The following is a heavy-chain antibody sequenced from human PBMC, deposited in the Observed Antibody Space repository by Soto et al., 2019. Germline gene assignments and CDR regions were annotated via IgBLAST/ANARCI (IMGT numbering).Heavy chain of an antibody. CDR3: ATDEYFGSEIYFYYYGMDV. CDR2: IYYNGST. J-gene: IGHJ6*02. Sequence: QVQLQESGPGLVKPSQTLSLTCTVSGGSISIGGYFWSWIRQYPGKGLEWIGHIYYNGSTYYNPSLKSRVTISIATSKNQFSLRLTSVTAADTAVYYCATDEYFGSEIYFYYYGMDVWGQGTTVTVSS. D-gene: IGHD3-10*01. CDR1: GGSISIGGYF. V-gene: IGHV4-31*03.